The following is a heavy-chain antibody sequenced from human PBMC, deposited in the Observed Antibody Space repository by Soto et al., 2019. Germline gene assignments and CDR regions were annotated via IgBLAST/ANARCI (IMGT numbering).Heavy chain of an antibody. Sequence: EVQLVESGGGFVQPGGSLRLSCAASGFDFSNYWMHWVRQVPGKGLVWVSHINSDGSSTTYADSVKGRFTISRDNARTTLYLQLDSLRVEDTAVYYCARDKSYALAVWGQGTTVTVSS. CDR2: INSDGSST. V-gene: IGHV3-74*03. CDR1: GFDFSNYW. D-gene: IGHD1-1*01. CDR3: ARDKSYALAV. J-gene: IGHJ6*02.